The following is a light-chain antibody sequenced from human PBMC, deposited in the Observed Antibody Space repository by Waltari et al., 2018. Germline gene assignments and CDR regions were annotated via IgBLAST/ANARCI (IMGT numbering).Light chain of an antibody. J-gene: IGKJ2*01. CDR1: QSLLYNSNNKNY. Sequence: DIVMTQYPDSLAVSLGERATINCKSSQSLLYNSNNKNYLAWYQLKPGQPPRLLIYWASTRESGVPDRFSGSGSGTDFTLTISSLQAEDVAVYYCQQYYSIPYTFGQGTKLEIK. CDR3: QQYYSIPYT. CDR2: WAS. V-gene: IGKV4-1*01.